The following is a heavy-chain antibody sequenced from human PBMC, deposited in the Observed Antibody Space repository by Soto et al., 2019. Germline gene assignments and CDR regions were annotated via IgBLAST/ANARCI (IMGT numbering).Heavy chain of an antibody. J-gene: IGHJ6*03. CDR2: VYYTGST. CDR3: ARQQYCGSSTCYDSLYYQYMDV. CDR1: GGSISNFY. D-gene: IGHD2-2*01. V-gene: IGHV4-59*08. Sequence: SETLSLTCTVSGGSISNFYWSWIRQPPGKGLEWIGYVYYTGSTSYNPSLKRRVTFSADSSRGQFSLRLNSVTAADTAVYFCARQQYCGSSTCYDSLYYQYMDVWGKGTMVTVSS.